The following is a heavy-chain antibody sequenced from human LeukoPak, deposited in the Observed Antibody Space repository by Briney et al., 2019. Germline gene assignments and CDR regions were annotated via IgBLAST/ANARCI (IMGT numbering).Heavy chain of an antibody. Sequence: SETLSLTCAVYGGSFSGYYWSWIRQPPGEGLEWIGEINHSGSTNYNPSLKSRVTISVDTSKNQFSLKLSSVTAADTAVYYCARGSLNYDILTGYLRGYFDYWGQGTLVTVSS. CDR3: ARGSLNYDILTGYLRGYFDY. D-gene: IGHD3-9*01. J-gene: IGHJ4*02. V-gene: IGHV4-34*01. CDR2: INHSGST. CDR1: GGSFSGYY.